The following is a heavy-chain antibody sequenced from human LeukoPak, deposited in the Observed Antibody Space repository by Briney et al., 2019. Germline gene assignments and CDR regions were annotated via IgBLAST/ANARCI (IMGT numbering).Heavy chain of an antibody. CDR2: IRHDASQI. V-gene: IGHV3-7*01. Sequence: GGTLRLSCAASGFTFSKYWMSWVRQTPGKGLEWVASIRHDASQIYYVDSVKGRFTISGDNARNSLYLQMSSLRAEDTAVYYCARDLLATDAFDIWGQGTMVTVSS. CDR1: GFTFSKYW. J-gene: IGHJ3*02. D-gene: IGHD1-26*01. CDR3: ARDLLATDAFDI.